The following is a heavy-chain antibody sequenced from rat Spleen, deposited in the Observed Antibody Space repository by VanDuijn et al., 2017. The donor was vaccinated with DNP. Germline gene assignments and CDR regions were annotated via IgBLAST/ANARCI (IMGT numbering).Heavy chain of an antibody. Sequence: QVQLKESGPGLVQSSQTLSLTCTVSGFSLITNSVHWVRQPPGKGLEWVGVIWSGGNTDYNSTLKSRLSISRDTSKSQVFLKVNSLQTEDTAIYFCTRLGYIRGAMDAWGQVTSVTVSS. CDR2: IWSGGNT. CDR1: GFSLITNS. J-gene: IGHJ4*01. V-gene: IGHV2-1*01. CDR3: TRLGYIRGAMDA. D-gene: IGHD1-2*01.